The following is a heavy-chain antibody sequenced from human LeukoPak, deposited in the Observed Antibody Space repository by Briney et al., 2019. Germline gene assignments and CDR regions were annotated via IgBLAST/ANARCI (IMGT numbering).Heavy chain of an antibody. CDR3: ARGEANYYGSEIFQH. J-gene: IGHJ1*01. CDR2: IYYSGST. D-gene: IGHD3-10*01. CDR1: GGSISSYY. Sequence: PSETLSLTCTVSGGSISSYYWSWIRQPPGKGLEWIGYIYYSGSTNYNPSLKSRVTISVDTSKNQFSLKPSSVTAADTAVYYCARGEANYYGSEIFQHWGQGTLVTVSS. V-gene: IGHV4-59*08.